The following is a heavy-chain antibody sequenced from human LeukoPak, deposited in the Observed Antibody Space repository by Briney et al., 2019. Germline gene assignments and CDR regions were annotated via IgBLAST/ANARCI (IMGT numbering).Heavy chain of an antibody. D-gene: IGHD2-2*01. CDR3: ARARYANAWYAFDI. J-gene: IGHJ3*02. Sequence: SETLSLTCTISGGSVSSYYWSWIRRPPGQGLEWIAYLSHSGSSDSNPSLTSRVTTLVDTSKNQFSLKVTSVTAADTAVYYCARARYANAWYAFDIWGHGTMVTVSS. CDR2: LSHSGSS. CDR1: GGSVSSYY. V-gene: IGHV4-59*02.